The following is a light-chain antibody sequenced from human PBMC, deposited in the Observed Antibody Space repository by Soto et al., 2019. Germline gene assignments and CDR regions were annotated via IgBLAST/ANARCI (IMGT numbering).Light chain of an antibody. CDR3: HQRSSCPRT. Sequence: EIVLTQSPATLSSSQGERATLSCRASQSVSSYLAWYQQKPGQVPKLVIYDASSRATGIPGRFSGSGSGTAFTLTISSLGPEDFCVYYCHQRSSCPRTFGQGTKLEIK. CDR2: DAS. V-gene: IGKV3-11*01. J-gene: IGKJ1*01. CDR1: QSVSSY.